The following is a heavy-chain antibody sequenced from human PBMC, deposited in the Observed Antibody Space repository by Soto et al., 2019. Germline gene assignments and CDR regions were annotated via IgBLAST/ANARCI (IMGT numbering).Heavy chain of an antibody. CDR2: ISYDGSNK. CDR1: GFTFSNYS. D-gene: IGHD6-13*01. Sequence: GGSLTLSCPASGFTFSNYSMHWVRQAPGKGLEWVAFISYDGSNKCYADSVKGRFTISRDNSKNTLFLQMNSLRPEDTAVYYCATEGYGGDAFDIWGQGTMVTVSS. V-gene: IGHV3-30-3*01. J-gene: IGHJ3*02. CDR3: ATEGYGGDAFDI.